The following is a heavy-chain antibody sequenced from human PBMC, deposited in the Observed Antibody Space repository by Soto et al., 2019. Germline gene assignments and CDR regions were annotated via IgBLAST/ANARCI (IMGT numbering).Heavy chain of an antibody. CDR2: ISYDGSNI. V-gene: IGHV3-30-3*01. CDR3: ARGSRDSHPGSRIFDL. J-gene: IGHJ4*02. D-gene: IGHD3-10*01. Sequence: GGSLRLSCTAYVFAVSSYAMEWVRQAPVKGLARVAVISYDGSNIYYAGSVRGRFTISRDNSKNTLYLQMSSLGAEDSAVYYCARGSRDSHPGSRIFDLWGRGTLVTVSS. CDR1: VFAVSSYA.